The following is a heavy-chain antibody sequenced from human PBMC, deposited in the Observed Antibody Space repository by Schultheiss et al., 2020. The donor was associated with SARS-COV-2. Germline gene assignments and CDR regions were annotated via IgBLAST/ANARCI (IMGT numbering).Heavy chain of an antibody. J-gene: IGHJ6*02. Sequence: SQTLSLTCAISGDSVSSNSAAWNWIRQSPSRGLEWLGRTYYRSKWYNDYAVSVKSRITINPDTSKNQFSLQLNSVTPEDTAVYYCATGGGSYPASNYYYGMDVWGQGTTVTVSS. CDR3: ATGGGSYPASNYYYGMDV. V-gene: IGHV6-1*01. CDR1: GDSVSSNSAA. CDR2: TYYRSKWYN. D-gene: IGHD1-26*01.